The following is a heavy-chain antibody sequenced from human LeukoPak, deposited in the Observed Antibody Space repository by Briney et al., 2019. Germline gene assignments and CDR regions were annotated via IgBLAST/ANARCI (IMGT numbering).Heavy chain of an antibody. Sequence: GASVKVSCKASGYTFMSYGISWVRQASGQGLEWMGWISAYNGNTNYAQKLQGRVSMTTDTSTSTAYMELSSLRSEDTAVYYCARAGGYYDSSGLAPLDYWGQGTLVTVSS. CDR2: ISAYNGNT. CDR3: ARAGGYYDSSGLAPLDY. D-gene: IGHD3-22*01. J-gene: IGHJ4*02. CDR1: GYTFMSYG. V-gene: IGHV1-18*01.